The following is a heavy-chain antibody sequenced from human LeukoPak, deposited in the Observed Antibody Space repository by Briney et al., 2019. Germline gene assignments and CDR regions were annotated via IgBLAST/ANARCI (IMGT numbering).Heavy chain of an antibody. Sequence: GGSLRLSCAASGFTVSSNYMGWVRQAPGKGLEWVSVIYSGGDTYYAGSVKGRFTISRDNSKNMIYLEMTSLKAEDTAVYYCAKERNLEIAVAGTIFDSWGQGTLVTVSS. CDR2: IYSGGDT. V-gene: IGHV3-66*01. CDR3: AKERNLEIAVAGTIFDS. CDR1: GFTVSSNY. D-gene: IGHD6-19*01. J-gene: IGHJ4*02.